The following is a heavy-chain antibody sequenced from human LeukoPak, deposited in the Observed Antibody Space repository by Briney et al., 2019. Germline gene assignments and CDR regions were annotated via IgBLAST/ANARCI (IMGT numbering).Heavy chain of an antibody. CDR2: IRYDGSNK. Sequence: GGSLRLSCAASGFTFSSYGMHWVRQAPGKGLEWVAFIRYDGSNKYYADSVKGRFTISRDNSKNTLYLQMNSLRAEDTAVYYCAMLIRGYGDYEGNDYWGQGTLATVSS. V-gene: IGHV3-30*02. D-gene: IGHD4-17*01. CDR1: GFTFSSYG. CDR3: AMLIRGYGDYEGNDY. J-gene: IGHJ4*02.